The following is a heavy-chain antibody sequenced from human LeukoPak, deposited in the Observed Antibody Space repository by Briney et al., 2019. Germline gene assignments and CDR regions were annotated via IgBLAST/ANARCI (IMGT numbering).Heavy chain of an antibody. CDR2: ISGSGGST. CDR3: AKDSAPYYYDSSGYSQGY. J-gene: IGHJ4*02. D-gene: IGHD3-22*01. CDR1: GFTFSSYA. Sequence: PGGSLRLSCAASGFTFSSYAMSWVRQAPGKGLECVSAISGSGGSTYYADSVKGRFTISRDNSKNTLYLQMNSLRAEDTAVYYCAKDSAPYYYDSSGYSQGYWGQGTLVTVSS. V-gene: IGHV3-23*01.